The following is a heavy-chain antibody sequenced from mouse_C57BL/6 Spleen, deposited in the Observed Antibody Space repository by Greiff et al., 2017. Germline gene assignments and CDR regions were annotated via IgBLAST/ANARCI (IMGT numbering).Heavy chain of an antibody. CDR1: GFNIKNTY. V-gene: IGHV14-3*01. CDR2: IDPANGNT. Sequence: VHVKQSVAELVRPGASVKLSCTASGFNIKNTYMHWVKQRPEQGLEWIGRIDPANGNTKYAPKFQGKATLTADTSSTTAYLQLSSLTSEDTAVYYWSGDGYYPYAMDYWGQGTSVTVSS. J-gene: IGHJ4*01. CDR3: SGDGYYPYAMDY. D-gene: IGHD2-3*01.